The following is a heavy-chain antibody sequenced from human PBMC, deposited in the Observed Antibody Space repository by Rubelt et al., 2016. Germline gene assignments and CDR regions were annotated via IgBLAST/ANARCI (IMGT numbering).Heavy chain of an antibody. CDR2: IDWDDDE. CDR1: GFSLSTSGMC. J-gene: IGHJ6*02. CDR3: ARTYSIAVPGINYGMDV. D-gene: IGHD6-19*01. V-gene: IGHV2-70*15. Sequence: QVTLRESGPALVKPTQTLTLTCTFSGFSLSTSGMCVSWIRQPPGKALEWLARIDWDDDEYYSPSLKTRLTISKDASKKQVVLTMTNMDPVDTATYYCARTYSIAVPGINYGMDVWGQGTTVTVSS.